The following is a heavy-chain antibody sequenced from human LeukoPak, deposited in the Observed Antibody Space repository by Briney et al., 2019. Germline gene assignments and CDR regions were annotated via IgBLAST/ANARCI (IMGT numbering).Heavy chain of an antibody. CDR1: GFTFSSYT. CDR3: ARIPYSSGWPFDY. J-gene: IGHJ4*02. Sequence: PGGSLRLSCAASGFTFSSYTMRWVRQAPGKGLEWVAVISYDGSNTYYADSVKGRFTISRDNSKNTLYLQMNSLRAEDTAVYYCARIPYSSGWPFDYWGQGTLVTVSS. V-gene: IGHV3-30-3*01. CDR2: ISYDGSNT. D-gene: IGHD6-19*01.